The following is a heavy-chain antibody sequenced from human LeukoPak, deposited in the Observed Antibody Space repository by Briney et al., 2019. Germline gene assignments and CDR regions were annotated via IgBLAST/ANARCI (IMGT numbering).Heavy chain of an antibody. J-gene: IGHJ4*02. V-gene: IGHV4-34*01. Sequence: SETLSLTCAVFGGSFSRYSWNWIRQPPGKGLEWIGEVNHSGSTNYNPSLKSRVTISVDTSKNQFSLKLSSVTAADTAVYYCARGGTHSYYYDSSGYYYANWGQGTLVTVSS. CDR1: GGSFSRYS. CDR2: VNHSGST. CDR3: ARGGTHSYYYDSSGYYYAN. D-gene: IGHD3-22*01.